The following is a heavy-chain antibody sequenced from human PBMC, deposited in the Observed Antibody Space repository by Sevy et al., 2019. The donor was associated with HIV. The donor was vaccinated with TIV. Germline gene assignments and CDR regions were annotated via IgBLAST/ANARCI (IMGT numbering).Heavy chain of an antibody. J-gene: IGHJ6*03. CDR1: GFTFSSYA. CDR2: ISYDGRNK. Sequence: GGSLRLSCAASGFTFSSYAMHWVRQAPGKGLEWVAVISYDGRNKYYADSVKGRFTISRDNSKNTLYLQMNSLRAEDTAVYYCARSLYYYYMDVWGKGTTVTVSS. V-gene: IGHV3-30*04. CDR3: ARSLYYYYMDV.